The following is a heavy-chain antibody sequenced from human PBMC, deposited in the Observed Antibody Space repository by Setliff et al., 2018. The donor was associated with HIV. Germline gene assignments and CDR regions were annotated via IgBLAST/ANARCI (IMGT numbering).Heavy chain of an antibody. CDR1: GFTFNNYW. CDR2: ISPDGRST. CDR3: ALVGGITVPPDGFDI. J-gene: IGHJ3*02. D-gene: IGHD3-22*01. Sequence: PGGSLRLSCAASGFTFNNYWMNWVRQVPGKGLVWVARISPDGRSTTHADAVKGRFTISRDNAKSTLYLHMNSLRAEDTSVYHCALVGGITVPPDGFDIWGQGTMVTVSS. V-gene: IGHV3-74*01.